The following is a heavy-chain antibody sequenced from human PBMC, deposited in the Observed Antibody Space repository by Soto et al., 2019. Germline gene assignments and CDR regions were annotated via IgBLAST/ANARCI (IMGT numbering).Heavy chain of an antibody. J-gene: IGHJ6*02. V-gene: IGHV3-30*18. CDR2: ISYDGSNK. Sequence: GGSLRLSCAASGFIFSSYGMHWVRQAPGKGLEWVAFISYDGSNKYYADSVKGRFTISRDNSKNTLYLQMNSLRAEDTAVYYCAKDHRSGSPDYYYGMDVWGQGTTVTVSS. CDR3: AKDHRSGSPDYYYGMDV. CDR1: GFIFSSYG. D-gene: IGHD3-10*01.